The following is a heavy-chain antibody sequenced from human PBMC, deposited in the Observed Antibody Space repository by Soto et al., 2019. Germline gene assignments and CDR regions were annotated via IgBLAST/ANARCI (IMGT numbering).Heavy chain of an antibody. J-gene: IGHJ6*02. V-gene: IGHV1-69*12. CDR2: IIPIFGTA. D-gene: IGHD3-10*01. CDR1: GGTFSSYA. Sequence: QVQLVQSGAEVKKPGSSVKVSCKASGGTFSSYAISWVRQAPGQGLEWMGGIIPIFGTANYAQKFQGRVTITADESTSTAYMELSSLRSEDTAVNYCARAYRWFGELIYYYGMDVWGQGTTVTVSS. CDR3: ARAYRWFGELIYYYGMDV.